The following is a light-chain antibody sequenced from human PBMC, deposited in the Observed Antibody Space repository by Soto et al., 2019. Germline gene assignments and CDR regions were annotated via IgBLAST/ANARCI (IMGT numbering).Light chain of an antibody. V-gene: IGKV1-33*01. CDR1: QDISNY. CDR2: DAS. CDR3: QQYHSLIT. J-gene: IGKJ3*01. Sequence: GARVTITCQASQDISNYLNWYQQKPGKAPKLLISDASRLETGVPSRFSGRGSGTDFTFTISSLQPEDIATYYCQQYHSLITFGRGTKVDIK.